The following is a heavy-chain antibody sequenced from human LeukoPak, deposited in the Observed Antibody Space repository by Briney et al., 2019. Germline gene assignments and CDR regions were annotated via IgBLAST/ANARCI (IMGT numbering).Heavy chain of an antibody. D-gene: IGHD3-9*01. CDR3: ARDGPYYDILTGSQGYFDY. J-gene: IGHJ4*02. CDR2: IIPILGIA. V-gene: IGHV1-69*04. Sequence: SVKVSCKASGGTFSSYAISWVRQAPGQGLEWMGRIIPILGIANYAQKFQGRVTITADKSTSTAYMELSSLRSEDTAVYYCARDGPYYDILTGSQGYFDYWGQGTLVTVSS. CDR1: GGTFSSYA.